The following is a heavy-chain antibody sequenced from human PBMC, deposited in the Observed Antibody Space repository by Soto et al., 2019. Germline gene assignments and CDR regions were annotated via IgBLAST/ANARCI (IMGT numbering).Heavy chain of an antibody. CDR1: GGSISSSSYY. Sequence: QLQLQESGPGPVKPSETLSLTCTVSGGSISSSSYYWGWIRQPPGKGLEGIGIIYYSGSTYYNPSLKSRVTISVDTSKNQFSLKLRSVTAADTAVYYCARHVADGDSTWYFDLWGRGTLVTVSS. D-gene: IGHD4-17*01. V-gene: IGHV4-39*01. J-gene: IGHJ2*01. CDR2: IYYSGST. CDR3: ARHVADGDSTWYFDL.